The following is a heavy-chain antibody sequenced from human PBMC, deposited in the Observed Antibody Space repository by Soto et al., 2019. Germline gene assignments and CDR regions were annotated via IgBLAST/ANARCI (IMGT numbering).Heavy chain of an antibody. D-gene: IGHD3-10*01. V-gene: IGHV3-33*01. Sequence: QVQLVESGGGVVQPGRSLRLSCAASGFTFSSYGMHWVRQAPGKGLEWVAVIWYDGSNKYYADSVKGRFTISRDNSKNPLYLQMNSLRAEDTAVYYCASTALMVRGVINLFPHCDYGGQGTLGTVSS. CDR2: IWYDGSNK. J-gene: IGHJ4*02. CDR3: ASTALMVRGVINLFPHCDY. CDR1: GFTFSSYG.